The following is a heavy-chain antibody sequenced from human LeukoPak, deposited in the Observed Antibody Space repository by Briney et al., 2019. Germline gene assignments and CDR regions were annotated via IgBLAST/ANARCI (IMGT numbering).Heavy chain of an antibody. D-gene: IGHD3-10*01. CDR2: IYTSGST. CDR3: ARVSLVRGAPDYYFDY. V-gene: IGHV4-4*07. J-gene: IGHJ4*02. Sequence: ASETLSLTCTVSGDSISNYYWSWIRQPAGKGLEWIGRIYTSGSTNYNPSLKSRVTMSVDTSKNQFSLKLSSVTAADTAVYYCARVSLVRGAPDYYFDYWGQGTLVTVSS. CDR1: GDSISNYY.